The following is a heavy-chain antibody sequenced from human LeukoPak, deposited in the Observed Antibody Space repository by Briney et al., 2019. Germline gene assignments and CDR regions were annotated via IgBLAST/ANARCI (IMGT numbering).Heavy chain of an antibody. Sequence: GGSLRLSCAASRFTFSSYAMSWVRQAPGKGLEWVANIKQDGTEKYQVDSVKGRFTVSRDNAKNSLYLQMNSLRAEDTAVYYCARGASGWYYPDSWGQGTLVTVSS. CDR2: IKQDGTEK. D-gene: IGHD6-19*01. J-gene: IGHJ4*02. CDR1: RFTFSSYA. V-gene: IGHV3-7*01. CDR3: ARGASGWYYPDS.